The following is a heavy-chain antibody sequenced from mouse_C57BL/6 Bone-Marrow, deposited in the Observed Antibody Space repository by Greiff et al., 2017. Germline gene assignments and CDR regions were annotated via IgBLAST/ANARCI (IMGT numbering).Heavy chain of an antibody. D-gene: IGHD1-1*01. J-gene: IGHJ4*01. CDR2: ISSGSRTI. Sequence: EVQVVESGGGLLKPGGSLTLSCAASGFTFSDYGLHWVRQAPEKGLEWVAYISSGSRTIYYADTVKGRFTISRDNAKNTLCLQMTSLMSEDTAMYYCASPYYYGSSPYYYAMDYWGQGTSVTVSS. V-gene: IGHV5-17*01. CDR3: ASPYYYGSSPYYYAMDY. CDR1: GFTFSDYG.